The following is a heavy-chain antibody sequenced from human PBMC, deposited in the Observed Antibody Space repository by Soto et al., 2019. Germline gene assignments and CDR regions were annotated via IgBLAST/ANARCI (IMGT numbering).Heavy chain of an antibody. Sequence: SETLSLTCTVSGGSINSYYWSWIRQPPGKGMEWIGYISYGGSTNYNPSLKSRVAISVDTSKNQFSLRLSSVTAADTAVYYCARDSSSGWKYYYYGMDVWGQGTTVTVSS. CDR2: ISYGGST. CDR1: GGSINSYY. D-gene: IGHD6-19*01. J-gene: IGHJ6*02. V-gene: IGHV4-59*12. CDR3: ARDSSSGWKYYYYGMDV.